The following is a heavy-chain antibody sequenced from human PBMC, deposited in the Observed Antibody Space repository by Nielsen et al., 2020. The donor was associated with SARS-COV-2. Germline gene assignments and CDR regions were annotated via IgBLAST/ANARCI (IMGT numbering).Heavy chain of an antibody. Sequence: GESLKIPCAASGFTFCSYAMHRVSHAPGKGLEWVAVISYKGSNKYYADSVKARFTISSDNSKNTLYLQMNSLRAEDTAVYYCARGASMGLVGATRHNWFDPWGQGTLVTV. CDR3: ARGASMGLVGATRHNWFDP. D-gene: IGHD1-26*01. CDR1: GFTFCSYA. J-gene: IGHJ5*02. CDR2: ISYKGSNK. V-gene: IGHV3-30-3*01.